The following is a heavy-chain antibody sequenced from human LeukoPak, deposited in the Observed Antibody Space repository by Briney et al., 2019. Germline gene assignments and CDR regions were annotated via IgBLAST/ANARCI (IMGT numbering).Heavy chain of an antibody. D-gene: IGHD3-22*01. Sequence: PGGSLRLSCAASGFTFTSCAKSWVRQAPGKGLEWVSAIIGSGGSTYYADSVKGRFTISRDNSKNTLYLQMNSLRAEDTAVYYCSSLYYYDSSGYTIFDYWGQGTLVTVSS. CDR1: GFTFTSCA. J-gene: IGHJ4*02. V-gene: IGHV3-23*01. CDR2: IIGSGGST. CDR3: SSLYYYDSSGYTIFDY.